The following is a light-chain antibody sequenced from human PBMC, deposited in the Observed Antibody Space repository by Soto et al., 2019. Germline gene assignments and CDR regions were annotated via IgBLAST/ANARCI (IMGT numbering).Light chain of an antibody. V-gene: IGLV4-60*02. J-gene: IGLJ3*02. Sequence: QLVLTQSSSASASLGSSVKLTCTLSSGHSNYLIAWHQQQPGRAPRYLLKLDRSGSYNKGSGVPDRFSGSSSGADRYLTISNLQFEDEADYYCETWDTNTWVFGGGTKVTVL. CDR3: ETWDTNTWV. CDR2: LDRSGSY. CDR1: SGHSNYL.